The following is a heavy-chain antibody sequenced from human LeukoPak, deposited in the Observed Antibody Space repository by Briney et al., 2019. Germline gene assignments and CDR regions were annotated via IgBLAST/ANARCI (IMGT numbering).Heavy chain of an antibody. D-gene: IGHD2-21*01. Sequence: ASVKVSCKPSGYTFTAHYIHWVRQAPGQGLEWMGWINPNSGGTNYAQKFQGRITLTRDTSVSTAYMELSSLRSDDTAVYYCASKHCGLFNCNFPLLDYWGQGTLVTVSS. CDR1: GYTFTAHY. CDR2: INPNSGGT. CDR3: ASKHCGLFNCNFPLLDY. J-gene: IGHJ4*02. V-gene: IGHV1-2*02.